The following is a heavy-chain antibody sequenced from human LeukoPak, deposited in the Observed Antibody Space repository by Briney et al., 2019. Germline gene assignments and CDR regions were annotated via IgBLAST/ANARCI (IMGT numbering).Heavy chain of an antibody. V-gene: IGHV1-69*13. J-gene: IGHJ5*02. CDR2: IIPIFDTA. CDR1: GYTFSSYG. D-gene: IGHD1-1*01. Sequence: SVKVSCKASGYTFSSYGISWVRQAPRQGLEWMGGIIPIFDTAKYAQKLQGRVTITADESTSTAYMELSSLRSEDTAVYYCAREGTTDNWFDPWGQGTLVTVSS. CDR3: AREGTTDNWFDP.